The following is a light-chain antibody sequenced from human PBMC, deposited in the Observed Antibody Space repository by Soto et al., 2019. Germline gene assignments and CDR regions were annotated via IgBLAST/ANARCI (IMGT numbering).Light chain of an antibody. J-gene: IGKJ1*01. CDR2: DVS. Sequence: EILLTQSPGTLTLSPGERATLSCRASQTVSSNSLAWYQQKAGQAPMVLIFDVSTRATGIPDRFSGSGSGTDFTLTISRLEPEDFAVYYCQLYGISPRMFGQGTRVEIK. CDR1: QTVSSNS. V-gene: IGKV3-20*01. CDR3: QLYGISPRM.